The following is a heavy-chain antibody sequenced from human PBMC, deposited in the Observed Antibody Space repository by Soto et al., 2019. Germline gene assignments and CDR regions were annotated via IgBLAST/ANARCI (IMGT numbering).Heavy chain of an antibody. D-gene: IGHD6-13*01. CDR1: GFTFDSYA. CDR3: ARDWYGSSTYY. Sequence: EVQLLESGGGLVQPGGSLRLSCAASGFTFDSYAMSWVRQAPGKGLEWVSVISGNGGNIYYADSVKGRFTIFRDNPKNTLYLQMDNLRAEDTAVYYCARDWYGSSTYYWGQGTLAIVSS. V-gene: IGHV3-23*01. J-gene: IGHJ4*02. CDR2: ISGNGGNI.